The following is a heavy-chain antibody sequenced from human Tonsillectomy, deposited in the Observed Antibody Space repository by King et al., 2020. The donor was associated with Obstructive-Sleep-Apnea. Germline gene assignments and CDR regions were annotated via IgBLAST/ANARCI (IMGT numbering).Heavy chain of an antibody. Sequence: VQLVESGAEVKKPGASVKVSCKASGYTFTGYYMHWVRQAPGQGLEWMGWINPNSGGTNYAQKFQGRVTMTRDTSISTAYMELSRLRSDDTAVYYCARDLSGRSSSWYDAFDIWGQGTMVTVSS. CDR3: ARDLSGRSSSWYDAFDI. D-gene: IGHD6-13*01. V-gene: IGHV1-2*02. CDR1: GYTFTGYY. CDR2: INPNSGGT. J-gene: IGHJ3*02.